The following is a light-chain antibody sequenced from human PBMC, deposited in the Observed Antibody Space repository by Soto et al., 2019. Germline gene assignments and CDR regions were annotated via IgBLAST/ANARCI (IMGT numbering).Light chain of an antibody. CDR3: MSYTDITTVV. CDR2: DVS. V-gene: IGLV2-14*03. Sequence: QSALTQPASVSGSPGQSITISGTGTSSEIGAYNYVSWYQQHPAKAPKLIIYDVSNRPSGVSTRFSGSKSGNTASLTISGLQAEDESHYYCMSYTDITTVVLGGGTKLTVL. J-gene: IGLJ2*01. CDR1: SSEIGAYNY.